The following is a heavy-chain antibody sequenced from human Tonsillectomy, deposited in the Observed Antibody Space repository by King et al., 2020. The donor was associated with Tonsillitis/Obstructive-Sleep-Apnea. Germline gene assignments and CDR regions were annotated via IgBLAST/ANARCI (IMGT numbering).Heavy chain of an antibody. D-gene: IGHD1-26*01. CDR1: GFNFSIYG. CDR2: IWFDGSRK. J-gene: IGHJ4*02. V-gene: IGHV3-33*01. CDR3: ARGTDRGSYYLVGEVNF. Sequence: VQLVKSGGGVVQPGRSLRLSCAASGFNFSIYGMHWFRQAPGKGLEWVALIWFDGSRKYHADSVKGRFTISRDNSKTTLYLQMNSLRADDTAVYYCARGTDRGSYYLVGEVNFWGQGALVTVSP.